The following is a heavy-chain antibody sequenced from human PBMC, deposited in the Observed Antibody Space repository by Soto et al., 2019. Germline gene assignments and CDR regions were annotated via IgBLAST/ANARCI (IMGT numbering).Heavy chain of an antibody. J-gene: IGHJ4*02. CDR2: ISAYNGNT. V-gene: IGHV1-18*01. CDR1: GYTFTSYG. Sequence: QVQLVQSGAEVKKPGASVKVSCKASGYTFTSYGISWVRQAPGQGLEWMGWISAYNGNTNYAQKLQGRVTMTTDTSTSTAYMDLRSLRSDDTAVYYCARNLKYDFWSGYSAYFDYWGQGTLVTVSS. CDR3: ARNLKYDFWSGYSAYFDY. D-gene: IGHD3-3*01.